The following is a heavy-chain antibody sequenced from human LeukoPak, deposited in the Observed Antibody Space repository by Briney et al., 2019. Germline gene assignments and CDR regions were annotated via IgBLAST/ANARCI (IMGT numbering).Heavy chain of an antibody. CDR3: AAYRFRGDTHYFDY. CDR2: IYYSGST. J-gene: IGHJ4*02. Sequence: SESLSLTPTLSRGSPTGYSSRCVPQRPQGGEGWRGDIYYSGSTTYNPSLSSRVTISVDTPKNQFSLKLSSVTDADTAFYYCAAYRFRGDTHYFDYWGQGILVTVSS. CDR1: RGSPTGYS. D-gene: IGHD3-10*01. V-gene: IGHV4-59*01.